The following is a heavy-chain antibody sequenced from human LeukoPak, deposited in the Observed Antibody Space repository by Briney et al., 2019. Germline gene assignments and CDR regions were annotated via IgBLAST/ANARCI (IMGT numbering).Heavy chain of an antibody. V-gene: IGHV3-66*01. CDR2: IYSGGST. Sequence: GGSLRLSCAASGFTVSSNYMSWVRQAPGKGLEWVSVIYSGGSTYHADSVKGRFTISRDNSKNTLYLQMNSLRAEDTAVYYCARVGRWELLPKDAFDIWGQGTMVTVSS. CDR1: GFTVSSNY. D-gene: IGHD1-26*01. CDR3: ARVGRWELLPKDAFDI. J-gene: IGHJ3*02.